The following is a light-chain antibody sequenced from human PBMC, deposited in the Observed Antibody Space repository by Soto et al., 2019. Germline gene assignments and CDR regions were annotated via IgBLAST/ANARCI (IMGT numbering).Light chain of an antibody. J-gene: IGLJ1*01. Sequence: QSVLPQPASVSWSPGQSITISCTVGSSDIGGYNYVSWYQQHPGRAPRLLILEVTNRPSGVPDRFSGSKSGNTASLIIRGLQAEDEADYFCSSYSSKTPPYVFGTGTKVTVL. CDR1: SSDIGGYNY. CDR2: EVT. CDR3: SSYSSKTPPYV. V-gene: IGLV2-14*01.